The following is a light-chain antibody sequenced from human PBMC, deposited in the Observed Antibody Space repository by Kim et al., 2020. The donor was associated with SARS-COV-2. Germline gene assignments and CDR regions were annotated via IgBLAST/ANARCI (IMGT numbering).Light chain of an antibody. J-gene: IGLJ2*01. Sequence: SYELTQPPSVSVAPGKTARITCGGNNIGSKSVHWYQQKPGQAPVLVIYYDSDRPSGIPERFSGSNSGNTATLTISRVEAGEEADYYCQVCDRGVVFG. CDR3: QVCDRGVV. V-gene: IGLV3-21*04. CDR2: YDS. CDR1: NIGSKS.